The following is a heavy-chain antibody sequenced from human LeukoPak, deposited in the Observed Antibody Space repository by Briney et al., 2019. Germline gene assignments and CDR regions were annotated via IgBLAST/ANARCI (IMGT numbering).Heavy chain of an antibody. Sequence: PGGSLRLSCAASGFTFSSYAMSWDRQAPGKGLEWVSAISGSGGSTYYADSVKGRFTISRDNSKNTLYLQMNSLRAEDTAVYYCAKSLAVAGLRGYWGQGTLVTVSS. V-gene: IGHV3-23*01. CDR2: ISGSGGST. D-gene: IGHD6-19*01. CDR3: AKSLAVAGLRGY. J-gene: IGHJ4*02. CDR1: GFTFSSYA.